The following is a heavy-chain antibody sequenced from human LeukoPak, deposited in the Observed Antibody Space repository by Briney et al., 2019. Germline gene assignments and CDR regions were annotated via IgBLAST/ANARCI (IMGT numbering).Heavy chain of an antibody. V-gene: IGHV3-30*01. CDR1: GFTFSSYA. J-gene: IGHJ4*02. CDR2: ISYDGSNK. CDR3: ARGIQLWEAIGFDY. D-gene: IGHD5-18*01. Sequence: GGSLRLSCAASGFTFSSYAMHWVRQAPGKGLEWVAVISYDGSNKYYADSVKARFTISRDNSKNTLYLQMNSLRVEDTAVYYCARGIQLWEAIGFDYWGQGTLVTVSS.